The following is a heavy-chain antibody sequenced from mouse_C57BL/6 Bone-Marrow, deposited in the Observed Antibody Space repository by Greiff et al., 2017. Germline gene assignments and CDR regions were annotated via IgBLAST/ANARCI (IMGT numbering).Heavy chain of an antibody. J-gene: IGHJ3*01. D-gene: IGHD2-1*01. V-gene: IGHV1-4*01. CDR1: GYTFTSYT. Sequence: QVHVKQSGAELARPGASVKMSCKASGYTFTSYTMHWVKQRPGQGLEWIGYINPSSGYTKYNQKFKDKATLTADKSSSTAYMQLSSLTSEDSAVYYCARRSGNYAWFAYWGQGTLVTVSA. CDR3: ARRSGNYAWFAY. CDR2: INPSSGYT.